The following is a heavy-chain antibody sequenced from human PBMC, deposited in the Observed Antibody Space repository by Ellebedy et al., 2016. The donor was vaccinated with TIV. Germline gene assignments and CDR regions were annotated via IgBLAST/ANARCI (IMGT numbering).Heavy chain of an antibody. CDR2: IYYSGST. J-gene: IGHJ4*02. V-gene: IGHV4-59*01. Sequence: SETLSLTXTVSGGSISSYYWSWIRQPPGKGLEWIGYIYYSGSTNYNPSLKSRVTISVDTSKNQFSLKLSSVTAADTAVYYCARTYYYGSGSYWGFDYWGQGTLVTVSS. CDR1: GGSISSYY. D-gene: IGHD3-10*01. CDR3: ARTYYYGSGSYWGFDY.